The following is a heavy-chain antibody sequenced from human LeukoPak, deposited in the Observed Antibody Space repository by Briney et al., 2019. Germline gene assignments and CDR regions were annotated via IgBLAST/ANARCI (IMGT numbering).Heavy chain of an antibody. CDR3: ARDRDGMGV. V-gene: IGHV4-4*01. CDR2: IYHSGST. J-gene: IGHJ6*02. Sequence: GSLRLSCAASGFTFSNYYMNWVRQPPGKGLEWIGAIYHSGSTDYNPSLKSRVTISVDKSKNQFSLKLSSVTAADTAVYFCARDRDGMGVWGQGTTVTVSS. CDR1: GFTFSNYYM.